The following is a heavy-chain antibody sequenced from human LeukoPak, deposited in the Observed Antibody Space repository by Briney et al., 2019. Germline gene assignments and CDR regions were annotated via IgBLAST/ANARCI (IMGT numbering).Heavy chain of an antibody. CDR3: GSGSQSQGWFDP. J-gene: IGHJ5*02. CDR2: MNPNSGNT. Sequence: GASVKVSCKASGYTFTSYDINWVRQATGQGLEWMGWMNPNSGNTGYAQKFQGRVTMTRNTSISTAYMELSSLRSDDTAVYYYGSGSQSQGWFDPWGQGTLVTVSS. V-gene: IGHV1-8*01. CDR1: GYTFTSYD. D-gene: IGHD3-10*01.